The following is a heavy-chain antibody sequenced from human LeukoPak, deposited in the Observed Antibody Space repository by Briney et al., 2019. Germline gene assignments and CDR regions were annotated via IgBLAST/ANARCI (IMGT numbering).Heavy chain of an antibody. CDR1: GYTFTTYG. CDR2: ISTYNGYT. V-gene: IGHV1-18*01. CDR3: ARDFRRVAAVRGVWGDC. J-gene: IGHJ4*02. D-gene: IGHD3-10*01. Sequence: ASVKVSCKASGYTFTTYGISWVRQAPGQGLEWMGRISTYNGYTAYAQKFQGRVTMTADTSTSTAHMELRSLTSDDAAVYYCARDFRRVAAVRGVWGDCWGQGTQVIVSS.